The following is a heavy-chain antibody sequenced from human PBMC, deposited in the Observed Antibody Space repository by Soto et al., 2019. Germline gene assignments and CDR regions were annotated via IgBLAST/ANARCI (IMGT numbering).Heavy chain of an antibody. J-gene: IGHJ4*02. Sequence: QEQLVESGGGVVQPGTSLRVACAASGFTFKNYAMHWVRQSPGKGLEWVAVISFDSGNKKYADSVEGRFTVSRDKSKNTLSLQINRLRPEDTAVYNCAREVEGEGYGDYGTDYWGQGTLVTVSS. CDR2: ISFDSGNK. CDR1: GFTFKNYA. D-gene: IGHD4-17*01. V-gene: IGHV3-30*19. CDR3: AREVEGEGYGDYGTDY.